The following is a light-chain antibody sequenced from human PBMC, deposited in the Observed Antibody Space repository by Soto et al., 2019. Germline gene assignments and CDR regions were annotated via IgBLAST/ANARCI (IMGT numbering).Light chain of an antibody. CDR1: SNSVGGYNY. Sequence: QSALTQPASVSGSPGQSITISCTGTSNSVGGYNYVTWYQQHPGKAPKLMIYDVSNRPSGVSNRFSGSKSGNTASLTISGLQAEDEADYYCSSYTSSSTLVVFGGGTKLTAL. J-gene: IGLJ2*01. V-gene: IGLV2-14*01. CDR3: SSYTSSSTLVV. CDR2: DVS.